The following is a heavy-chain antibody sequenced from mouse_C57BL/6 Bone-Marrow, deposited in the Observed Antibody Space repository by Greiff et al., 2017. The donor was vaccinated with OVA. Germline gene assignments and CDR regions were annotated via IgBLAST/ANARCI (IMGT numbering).Heavy chain of an antibody. D-gene: IGHD1-1*01. Sequence: QVQLKESGPGLVAPSQSLSITCTVSGFSLTSYAISWVRQPPGKGLEWLGVIWTGGGTTYNSALQSRMSISKDNSKSQVFLKMNSLQTDDTARYYCARNYYGPEYFDVWGTGTTVTVSS. CDR3: ARNYYGPEYFDV. V-gene: IGHV2-9-1*01. CDR2: IWTGGGT. J-gene: IGHJ1*03. CDR1: GFSLTSYA.